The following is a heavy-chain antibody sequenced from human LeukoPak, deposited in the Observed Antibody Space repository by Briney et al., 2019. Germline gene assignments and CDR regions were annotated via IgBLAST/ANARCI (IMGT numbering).Heavy chain of an antibody. J-gene: IGHJ6*03. CDR1: GYTFTSYD. D-gene: IGHD2-2*02. CDR3: ARAGPLSYKYYYYYYMDV. CDR2: MNPNSGNT. Sequence: APVKVSCKASGYTFTSYDINWVRQATGQGLEWMGWMNPNSGNTGYAQKFQGRVTITRNTSISTAYMELSSLRSEDTAVYYCARAGPLSYKYYYYYYMDVWGKGTTVTVSS. V-gene: IGHV1-8*03.